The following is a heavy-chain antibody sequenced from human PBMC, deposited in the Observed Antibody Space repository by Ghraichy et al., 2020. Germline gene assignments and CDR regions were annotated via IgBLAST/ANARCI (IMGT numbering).Heavy chain of an antibody. J-gene: IGHJ4*02. CDR2: INHSGST. D-gene: IGHD6-13*01. CDR3: ARTLAAAGTPPPNGFDY. CDR1: GGSFSGYY. Sequence: SETLSLTCAVYGGSFSGYYWSWIRQPPGKGLEWIGEINHSGSTNYNPSLKSRVTISVDTSKNQFSLKLSSVTAADTAVYYCARTLAAAGTPPPNGFDYWGQGTLVTVSS. V-gene: IGHV4-34*01.